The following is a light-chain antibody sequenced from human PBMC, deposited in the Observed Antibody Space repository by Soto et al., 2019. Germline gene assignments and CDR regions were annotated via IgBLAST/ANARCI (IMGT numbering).Light chain of an antibody. CDR3: QQYDRSPWT. CDR2: ATS. Sequence: EIVLTQSPGTLSLSPGERATLSCRASQSVNSNFLAWFQQKPGQAPRLLIYATSSRATDIPDRFSGSGSGTDFTLTISRLEPEDFAVYYCQQYDRSPWTFGQETKVEIK. CDR1: QSVNSNF. V-gene: IGKV3-20*01. J-gene: IGKJ1*01.